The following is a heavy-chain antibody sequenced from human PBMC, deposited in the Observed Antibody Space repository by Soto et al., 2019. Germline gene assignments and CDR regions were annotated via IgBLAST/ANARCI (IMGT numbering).Heavy chain of an antibody. Sequence: EVQLLESGGGFMQPGGSLRLSCAVSGFSFGNHARTWVRQAPGKGLEWVSTISPSCGSTYYTDAVQGRFTVSRDNAKNTGFVQLNRLRAEDTAVYYCERADRKLHWFGDLLGPADYWGQGTLVTVSS. D-gene: IGHD3-10*01. V-gene: IGHV3-23*01. CDR2: ISPSCGST. CDR1: GFSFGNHA. CDR3: ERADRKLHWFGDLLGPADY. J-gene: IGHJ4*02.